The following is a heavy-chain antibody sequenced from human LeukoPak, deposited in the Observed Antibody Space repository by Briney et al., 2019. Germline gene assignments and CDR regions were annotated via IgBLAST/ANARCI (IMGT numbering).Heavy chain of an antibody. V-gene: IGHV4-59*01. CDR2: IYYSGST. Sequence: SETLSLTCTVSGGSISSYYWSWIRQPPGQGLEWIGYIYYSGSTNYNPSLKSRVTISVDTSKNQFSLKLSAVTAADTAVYYCARVDPDSSSTLEVFDYWGQGTLVTVSS. J-gene: IGHJ4*02. D-gene: IGHD6-6*01. CDR3: ARVDPDSSSTLEVFDY. CDR1: GGSISSYY.